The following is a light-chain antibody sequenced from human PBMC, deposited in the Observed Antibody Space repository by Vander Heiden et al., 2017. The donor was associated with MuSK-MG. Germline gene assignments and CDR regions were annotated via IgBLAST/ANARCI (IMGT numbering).Light chain of an antibody. CDR3: QQLNSDPPGNT. CDR2: AAS. CDR1: QVISSY. Sequence: IQLTQSPSSLSASVGDRVTITCRASQVISSYLAWYQQKPGKAPKLLIYAASTLQRGVTSRFSGSGDGTDVTLTISSRQPEDFETYYCQQLNSDPPGNTFGQGTRLEIK. J-gene: IGKJ5*01. V-gene: IGKV1-9*01.